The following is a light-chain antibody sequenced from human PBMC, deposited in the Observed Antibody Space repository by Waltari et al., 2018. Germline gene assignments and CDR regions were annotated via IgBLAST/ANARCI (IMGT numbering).Light chain of an antibody. CDR1: SSAVGGYKY. V-gene: IGLV2-11*01. CDR2: DVT. Sequence: QSALTQPRSVSGSPGQSVTISCTGTSSAVGGYKYVAWYQQHPGKAPKLMISDVTERPSGVPDRFSGSKSGNTASLTISGLQAEDEGDYYCCSYAGGDTVVFGGGTKLTVL. J-gene: IGLJ2*01. CDR3: CSYAGGDTVV.